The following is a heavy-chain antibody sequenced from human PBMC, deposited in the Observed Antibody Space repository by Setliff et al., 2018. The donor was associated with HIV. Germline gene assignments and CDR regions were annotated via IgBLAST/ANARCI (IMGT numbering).Heavy chain of an antibody. CDR2: IQPDDSDT. CDR3: ARSHSSGWYSAEYFQH. CDR1: GYTFTKYW. D-gene: IGHD6-19*01. Sequence: PGESLKISCKGSGYTFTKYWIAWVRQMPGKGLEWMGIIQPDDSDTRYSPSFQGQVTISADKPTSTAYLQWSSLKASDTAMYYCARSHSSGWYSAEYFQHWGQGTLVTSPQ. V-gene: IGHV5-51*01. J-gene: IGHJ1*01.